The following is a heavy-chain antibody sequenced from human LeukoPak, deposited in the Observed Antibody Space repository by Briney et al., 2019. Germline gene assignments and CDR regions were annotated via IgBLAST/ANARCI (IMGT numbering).Heavy chain of an antibody. D-gene: IGHD3-22*01. CDR3: AKRGVVIRVILVGFHKEAYYFDS. J-gene: IGHJ4*02. Sequence: PGGSLRLSCAVSGITLINYGMSWVRHAPGNGLEWVAGITDSGGRTNYADTVKGRFTISRDNPKNTLYLQMNSLRAEDTAVYFCAKRGVVIRVILVGFHKEAYYFDSWGQGALVTVSS. CDR2: ITDSGGRT. V-gene: IGHV3-23*01. CDR1: GITLINYG.